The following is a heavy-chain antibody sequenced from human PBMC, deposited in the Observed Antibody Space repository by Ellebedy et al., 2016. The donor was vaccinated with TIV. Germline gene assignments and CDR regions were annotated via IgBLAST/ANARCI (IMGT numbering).Heavy chain of an antibody. CDR1: GGTFSSYV. J-gene: IGHJ6*02. CDR3: ARVGGYDFWSGYYPRGPYYYGMDV. CDR2: IIPIFGTA. V-gene: IGHV1-69*13. Sequence: ASVKVSCKASGGTFSSYVISWVRQAPGQGLEWMGGIIPIFGTANYAQKFQGRVTITADESTSTAYMELSSLRSEDTAVYYCARVGGYDFWSGYYPRGPYYYGMDVWGQGTTVTVSS. D-gene: IGHD3-3*01.